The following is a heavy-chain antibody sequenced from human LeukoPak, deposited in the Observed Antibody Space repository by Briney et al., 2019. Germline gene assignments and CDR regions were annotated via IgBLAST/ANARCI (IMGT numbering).Heavy chain of an antibody. J-gene: IGHJ4*02. V-gene: IGHV3-33*06. CDR2: IWSDGTEK. Sequence: LSGGSLRLSCATSGFTFSHCGMHWVRQAPGKGLEWVAVIWSDGTEKYYGDSVKGRFTISRDNSKKTVYLQMNSLRVEDTAVYYCAKDAQRGFDFSNSLESWGQGTLVTVSS. D-gene: IGHD3/OR15-3a*01. CDR3: AKDAQRGFDFSNSLES. CDR1: GFTFSHCG.